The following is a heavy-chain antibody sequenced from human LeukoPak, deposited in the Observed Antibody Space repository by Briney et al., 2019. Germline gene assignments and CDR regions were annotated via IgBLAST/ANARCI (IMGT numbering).Heavy chain of an antibody. CDR1: GFTFSNSG. V-gene: IGHV3-21*01. CDR3: AELGITMIGGV. CDR2: ISTDAGET. J-gene: IGHJ6*04. Sequence: GGSLRLSCAASGFTFSNSGMSWVRQAPGKGLEWVSAISTDAGETHYADSVKGRFTISRDNAKNLLYLQMNSLRAEDTAVYYCAELGITMIGGVWGKGTTVTISS. D-gene: IGHD3-10*02.